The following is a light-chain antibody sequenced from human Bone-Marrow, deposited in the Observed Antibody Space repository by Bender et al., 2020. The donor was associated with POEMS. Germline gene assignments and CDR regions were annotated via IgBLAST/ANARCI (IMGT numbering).Light chain of an antibody. CDR2: EVN. CDR1: SRDVGIYNL. Sequence: QSALSQPASVSGSPGQSITISCTGTSRDVGIYNLLSWFQHHPAKAPKLIIYEVNKRPSGVSDRFSGSKSGTSASLAISGLQSEDEADYYCAAWEDSLNGWVFGGGTKLTVL. CDR3: AAWEDSLNGWV. V-gene: IGLV2-14*02. J-gene: IGLJ3*02.